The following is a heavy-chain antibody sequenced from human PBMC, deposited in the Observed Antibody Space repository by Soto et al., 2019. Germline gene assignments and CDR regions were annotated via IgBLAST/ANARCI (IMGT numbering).Heavy chain of an antibody. Sequence: SENLSLTCTVSGGSISSSSYYWGWIRQPPGKGLEWIGSIYYSGSTYYNPSLKSRVTISVDTSKNQFSLKLSSVTAADTAVYYCARRTTLINCFDPCGQGXLVTVFS. CDR3: ARRTTLINCFDP. V-gene: IGHV4-39*01. J-gene: IGHJ5*02. CDR1: GGSISSSSYY. D-gene: IGHD4-17*01. CDR2: IYYSGST.